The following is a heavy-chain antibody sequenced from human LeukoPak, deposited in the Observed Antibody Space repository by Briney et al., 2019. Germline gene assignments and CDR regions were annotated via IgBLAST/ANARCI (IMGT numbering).Heavy chain of an antibody. Sequence: GGPLRLSCAAAGFTFSSYARSWVRQAPAKGLEWVSSLRGDGETFYIDSVKGRFTLSRDESRNTVYLQLNNLRVEDTAVYFCAKASWVSRADAVLWGQGTLVTVSS. CDR3: AKASWVSRADAVL. D-gene: IGHD3-16*01. CDR2: LRGDGET. CDR1: GFTFSSYA. J-gene: IGHJ4*02. V-gene: IGHV3-23*01.